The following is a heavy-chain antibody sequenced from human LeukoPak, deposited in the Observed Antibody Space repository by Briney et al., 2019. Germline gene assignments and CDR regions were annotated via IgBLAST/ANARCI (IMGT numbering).Heavy chain of an antibody. CDR1: GFTFSSYA. D-gene: IGHD3-3*01. CDR3: ARGARITIFGVVIINYFDY. J-gene: IGHJ4*02. V-gene: IGHV3-23*01. CDR2: ISGSGGST. Sequence: TGGSLRLSCAASGFTFSSYAMSWVRQAPGKGLEWVSAISGSGGSTYYADSVKGRFTISRDNSKNTLYLQMNSLRAEGTAVYYCARGARITIFGVVIINYFDYWGQGTLVTVSS.